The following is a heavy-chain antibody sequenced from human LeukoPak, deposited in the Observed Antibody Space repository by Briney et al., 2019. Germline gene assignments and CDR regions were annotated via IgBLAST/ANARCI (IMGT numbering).Heavy chain of an antibody. J-gene: IGHJ6*02. D-gene: IGHD4-23*01. Sequence: ASVKVSCKASGYTFTSYDINWVRQATGQGLEWMGWMNPNSGNTGYAQKFQGRVTMTRNTSISTAYMELSSLRSEDTAVYYCARGTWVTAKSLYGMDVWGQGTTVTVSS. CDR3: ARGTWVTAKSLYGMDV. CDR1: GYTFTSYD. V-gene: IGHV1-8*01. CDR2: MNPNSGNT.